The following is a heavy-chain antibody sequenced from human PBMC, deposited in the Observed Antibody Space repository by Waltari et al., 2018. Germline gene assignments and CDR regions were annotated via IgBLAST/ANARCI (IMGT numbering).Heavy chain of an antibody. Sequence: QVQLVQSGAEVKKPGSSVKVSCKASGGPFSSYAISWVRQAPGQGLEWMGGIIPIFGTANYAQKFQGRVTITADKSTSTAYMELSSRRSEDTAVYYCAREGSSSWYFNYWGQGTLVTVSS. CDR1: GGPFSSYA. J-gene: IGHJ4*02. D-gene: IGHD6-13*01. CDR2: IIPIFGTA. CDR3: AREGSSSWYFNY. V-gene: IGHV1-69*14.